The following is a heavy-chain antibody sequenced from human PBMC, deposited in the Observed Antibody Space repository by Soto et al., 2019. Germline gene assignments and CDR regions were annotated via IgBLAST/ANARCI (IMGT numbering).Heavy chain of an antibody. J-gene: IGHJ4*02. V-gene: IGHV4-59*01. CDR1: GGSISSYY. CDR2: IYYSGST. Sequence: SETLSLTCTVSGGSISSYYWSWIRQPPGKGLEWIGYIYYSGSTNYNPSLKSRVTISVDTSKNQFSLKLSSVTAADTAVYYCARNSGSYYAQSVVYYFDYWGQGTLVTVSS. D-gene: IGHD1-26*01. CDR3: ARNSGSYYAQSVVYYFDY.